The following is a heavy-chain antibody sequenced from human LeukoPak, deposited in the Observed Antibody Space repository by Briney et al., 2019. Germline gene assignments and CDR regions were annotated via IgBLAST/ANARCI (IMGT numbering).Heavy chain of an antibody. J-gene: IGHJ4*02. CDR1: GGSISSGGYY. CDR2: IYYSGST. CDR3: ARGTMVTAYFDY. Sequence: SETLPLTCTVSGGSISSGGYYWSWIRQHPGKGLEWIGYIYYSGSTYYNPSLKSRVTISVDTSKNQFSLKLSSVTAADTAVYYCARGTMVTAYFDYWGQGTLVTVSS. D-gene: IGHD5-18*01. V-gene: IGHV4-31*03.